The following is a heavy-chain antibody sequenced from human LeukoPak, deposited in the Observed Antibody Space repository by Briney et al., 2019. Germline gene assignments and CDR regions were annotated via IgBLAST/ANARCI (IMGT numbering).Heavy chain of an antibody. CDR3: AKDGNPDTNYYYYYYMDV. D-gene: IGHD4-23*01. J-gene: IGHJ6*03. V-gene: IGHV3-23*01. CDR2: ISGSGGST. CDR1: GFTFSSYA. Sequence: GGSLRLSCAASGFTFSSYAMSWVRQAPGKGLEWVSAISGSGGSTYYADSVKGRFTISRDNSKNTLYLQMNSLRAEDTAVYYCAKDGNPDTNYYYYYYMDVWGKGTTVTVSS.